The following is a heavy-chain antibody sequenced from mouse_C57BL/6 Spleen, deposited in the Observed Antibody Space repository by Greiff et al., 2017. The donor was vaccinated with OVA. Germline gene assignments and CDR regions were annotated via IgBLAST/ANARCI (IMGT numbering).Heavy chain of an antibody. CDR3: ARGDDSLAY. CDR2: ISYDGSN. V-gene: IGHV3-6*01. Sequence: EVQLQQSGPGLVKPSQSLSLTCSVTGYSITSGYYWNWIRQFPGNKLEWMGYISYDGSNNYNPSLKNRISITRDTSKNQFFLKLNSVTTEDTATYYCARGDDSLAYWGQGTLVTVSA. D-gene: IGHD2-4*01. J-gene: IGHJ3*01. CDR1: GYSITSGYY.